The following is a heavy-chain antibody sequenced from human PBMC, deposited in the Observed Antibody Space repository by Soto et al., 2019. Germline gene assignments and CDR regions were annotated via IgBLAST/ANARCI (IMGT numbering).Heavy chain of an antibody. CDR2: ISGSGDST. D-gene: IGHD1-26*01. CDR3: AKRGSGSQFVY. J-gene: IGHJ4*02. CDR1: GFTFSSYA. V-gene: IGHV3-23*01. Sequence: EVQLLESGGGLVQPGGSLRLSCAASGFTFSSYAMSWVRQAPGKGLEWVSVISGSGDSTYYADSVKGRFTISRDNSKNTLYLQMNSLRAEDTAVYYCAKRGSGSQFVYWGQGTLVTVSS.